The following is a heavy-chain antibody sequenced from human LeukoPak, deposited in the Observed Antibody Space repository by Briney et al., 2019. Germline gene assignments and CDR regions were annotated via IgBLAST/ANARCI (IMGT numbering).Heavy chain of an antibody. CDR2: ISGSGGST. Sequence: LPGGSLRLSCAASGFTFSSYAMSWVRQAPGKGLEWVSSISGSGGSTYYADSVKGRFTISRDNSKNTLYLQMNSLGAEDTAVYYCAKEHDYSNYYYFDFWGQGTLVTVSS. J-gene: IGHJ4*02. CDR1: GFTFSSYA. CDR3: AKEHDYSNYYYFDF. V-gene: IGHV3-23*01. D-gene: IGHD4-11*01.